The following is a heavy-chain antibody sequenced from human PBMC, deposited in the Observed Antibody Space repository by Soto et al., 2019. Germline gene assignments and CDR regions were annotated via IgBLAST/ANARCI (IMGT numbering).Heavy chain of an antibody. CDR3: ARDSPYSSGSFDY. D-gene: IGHD6-19*01. CDR2: ITTSASTK. Sequence: LRLSCAASGFTFSNSEMNWVRQAPGKGLEWVSYITTSASTKSYADSVKGRFTISRDNAKNSLYLHMNSLRVEDTAVYYCARDSPYSSGSFDYWGQGTLVTVSS. CDR1: GFTFSNSE. V-gene: IGHV3-48*03. J-gene: IGHJ4*02.